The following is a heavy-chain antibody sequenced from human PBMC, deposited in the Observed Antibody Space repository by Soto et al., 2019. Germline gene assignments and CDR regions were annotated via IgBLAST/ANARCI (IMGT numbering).Heavy chain of an antibody. CDR2: IYSGGST. Sequence: PRGSLRLSCGASGFTVSSNYMSWLRQAPGKGLEWVSVIYSGGSTYYADSVKGRFTISRDNSKNTLYLQMNSLRAEDTAVYYCARVEDPSDAFDIWGQGTMVTVSS. CDR3: ARVEDPSDAFDI. J-gene: IGHJ3*02. CDR1: GFTVSSNY. V-gene: IGHV3-53*01.